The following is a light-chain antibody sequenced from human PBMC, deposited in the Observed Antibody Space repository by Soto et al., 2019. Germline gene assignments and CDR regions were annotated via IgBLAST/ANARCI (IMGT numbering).Light chain of an antibody. CDR2: DAS. Sequence: ELVMTQSPATLSVSPGERATLSCRASQSVSSNLAWYQQKPGQTPRLLIYDASTRATGIPARFSGSGSGTEFTLTISSLQSEDFAVYYCKQYNNWPPLTFGGGTKVEIK. CDR3: KQYNNWPPLT. J-gene: IGKJ4*01. CDR1: QSVSSN. V-gene: IGKV3-15*01.